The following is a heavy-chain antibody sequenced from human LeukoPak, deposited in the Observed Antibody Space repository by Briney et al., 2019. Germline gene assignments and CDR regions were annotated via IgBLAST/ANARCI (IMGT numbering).Heavy chain of an antibody. D-gene: IGHD6-13*01. Sequence: GGSLRLSCVASGFTFSSFAMSWVRQAPGKGLEWDSGISGGGGNTYHADSVKGRFTISRDNSENTLYLQMNSLRAEDTAVYYCAKGQYSSSWYSGHPFDYWGQGTLVTVSS. CDR1: GFTFSSFA. CDR3: AKGQYSSSWYSGHPFDY. CDR2: ISGGGGNT. V-gene: IGHV3-23*01. J-gene: IGHJ4*02.